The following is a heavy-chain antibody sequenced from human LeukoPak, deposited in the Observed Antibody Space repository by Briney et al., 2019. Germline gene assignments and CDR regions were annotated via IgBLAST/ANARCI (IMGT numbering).Heavy chain of an antibody. Sequence: SETLSLTCTVSGGSISSYYWSWIRQSAGKGLEWIGHMYTSGSTNYNPSLKSRVTMSVDTSKNQFSLKLSSVTAADTAVYYCARWTSSSSKDGGGSNAFDIWGQGTMVTVSS. CDR2: MYTSGST. CDR1: GGSISSYY. J-gene: IGHJ3*02. CDR3: ARWTSSSSKDGGGSNAFDI. V-gene: IGHV4-4*07. D-gene: IGHD6-6*01.